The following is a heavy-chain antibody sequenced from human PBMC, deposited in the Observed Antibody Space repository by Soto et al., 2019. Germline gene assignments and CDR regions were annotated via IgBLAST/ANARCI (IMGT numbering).Heavy chain of an antibody. J-gene: IGHJ6*02. CDR2: IIPIFGTA. Sequence: GASVKVSCKASGGTFSSYAISWVRQAPGQGLEWMGGIIPIFGTANYAQKFQGRVTITADESTSTAYMELSSLRSEDTAVYYCARDGISGNDYYYYGMDVWGQGTTVTVSS. V-gene: IGHV1-69*13. CDR3: ARDGISGNDYYYYGMDV. CDR1: GGTFSSYA. D-gene: IGHD6-25*01.